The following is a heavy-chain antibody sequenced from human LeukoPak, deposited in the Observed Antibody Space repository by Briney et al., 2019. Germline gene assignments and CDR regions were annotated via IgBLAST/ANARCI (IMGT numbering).Heavy chain of an antibody. D-gene: IGHD6-19*01. CDR3: AKDSSDYTHLDY. J-gene: IGHJ4*02. CDR2: IYSGGDT. Sequence: GGSLRLSCAASGFTVNSNYMSWVRQAPGKGLEWVSVIYSGGDTYYADSVKGRFTISRDNSKNTLYLQMNSLRAEDTAVYYCAKDSSDYTHLDYWGQGTLVTVSS. V-gene: IGHV3-53*01. CDR1: GFTVNSNY.